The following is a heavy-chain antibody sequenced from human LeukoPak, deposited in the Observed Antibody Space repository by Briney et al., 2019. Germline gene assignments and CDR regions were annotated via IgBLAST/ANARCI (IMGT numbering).Heavy chain of an antibody. CDR3: ARGPVVVPAAMRVRWFDP. J-gene: IGHJ5*02. D-gene: IGHD2-2*01. Sequence: GSLRHSCAASGFTLSSYAMSWVRPPPGKGLEWIGEINHSGSTNYNPSLKSRVTISVDTSKNQFSLKLSSVTAADTAVYYCARGPVVVPAAMRVRWFDPWGQGTLVTVSS. CDR1: GFTLSSYA. CDR2: INHSGST. V-gene: IGHV4-34*01.